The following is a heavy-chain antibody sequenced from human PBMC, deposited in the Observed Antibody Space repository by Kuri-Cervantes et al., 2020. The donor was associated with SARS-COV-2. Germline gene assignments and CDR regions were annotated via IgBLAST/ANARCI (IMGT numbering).Heavy chain of an antibody. D-gene: IGHD3-22*01. CDR2: INPNSGGT. CDR1: GYTFTGYY. V-gene: IGHV1-2*04. J-gene: IGHJ3*02. CDR3: ARLTPFRQLVVISQGGAFDI. Sequence: ASVKVSCKASGYTFTGYYMHWVRQAPGQGLEWMGWINPNSGGTNYAQKFQGWVTMTRDKSISTVYMVLSRLRSDDTSVYYCARLTPFRQLVVISQGGAFDIWGQGTMVTVSS.